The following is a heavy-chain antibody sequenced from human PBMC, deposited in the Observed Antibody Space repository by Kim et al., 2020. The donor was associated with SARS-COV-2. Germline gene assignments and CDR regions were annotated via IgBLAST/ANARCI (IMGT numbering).Heavy chain of an antibody. Sequence: AQKFQGRVTITADESTSTAYMELSSLRSEDTAVYYCARAHLGRDGYNCNYWGQGTLVTVSS. D-gene: IGHD5-12*01. CDR3: ARAHLGRDGYNCNY. J-gene: IGHJ4*02. V-gene: IGHV1-69*01.